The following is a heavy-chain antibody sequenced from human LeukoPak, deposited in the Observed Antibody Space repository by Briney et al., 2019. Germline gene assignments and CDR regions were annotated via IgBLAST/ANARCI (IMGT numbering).Heavy chain of an antibody. CDR1: GYTFTGYF. CDR2: INPNSGGT. CDR3: ASSIVYCSSTSCYFN. D-gene: IGHD2-2*01. V-gene: IGHV1-2*02. Sequence: ASVKASCKASGYTFTGYFMHWVRQAPGRGLEWMGWINPNSGGTNYAQKFQGRVTMTRDTSISTAYMELSRLRSDDTAVYYCASSIVYCSSTSCYFNWGQGTLVTVSS. J-gene: IGHJ4*02.